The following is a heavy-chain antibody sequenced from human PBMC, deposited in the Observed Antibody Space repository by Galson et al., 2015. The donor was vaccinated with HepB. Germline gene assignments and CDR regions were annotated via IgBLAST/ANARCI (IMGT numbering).Heavy chain of an antibody. CDR1: GFTFDDYA. V-gene: IGHV3-9*01. D-gene: IGHD3-3*01. CDR2: ISWNSGSI. CDR3: AKDTIFGVVY. J-gene: IGHJ4*02. Sequence: LRLSCAASGFTFDDYAMPWVRQAPGKGLEWVSGISWNSGSIGYADSVKGRFTISRDNAKNSLYLQMNSLRAEDTALYYCAKDTIFGVVYWGQGTLVTVSS.